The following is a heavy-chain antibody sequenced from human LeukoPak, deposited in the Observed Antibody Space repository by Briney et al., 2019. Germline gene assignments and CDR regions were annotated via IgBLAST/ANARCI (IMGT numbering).Heavy chain of an antibody. CDR2: IIPIFGTA. V-gene: IGHV1-69*13. J-gene: IGHJ3*02. Sequence: ASVKVSCKASGGTSSSYAISWVRQAPGQGLEWMGGIIPIFGTANYAQKFQGRVTITADESTSTAYMELSSLRSEDTAVYYCATGPLDAFDIWGQGTMVTVSS. CDR1: GGTSSSYA. CDR3: ATGPLDAFDI.